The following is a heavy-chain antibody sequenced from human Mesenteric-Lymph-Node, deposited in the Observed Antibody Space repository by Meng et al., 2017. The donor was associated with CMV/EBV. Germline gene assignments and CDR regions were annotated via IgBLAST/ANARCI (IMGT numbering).Heavy chain of an antibody. J-gene: IGHJ4*02. CDR2: IYYSGST. Sequence: SETLSLTCTVSGGSISNYYWSWIRQPPGKGLEWIGYIYYSGSTNYNPSLKSRVTISLDTSKSQFSLKLNSVTAADTAVYYCARGPGSGHYFDYWGQGTPVTVSS. CDR3: ARGPGSGHYFDY. V-gene: IGHV4-59*01. CDR1: GGSISNYY. D-gene: IGHD1-14*01.